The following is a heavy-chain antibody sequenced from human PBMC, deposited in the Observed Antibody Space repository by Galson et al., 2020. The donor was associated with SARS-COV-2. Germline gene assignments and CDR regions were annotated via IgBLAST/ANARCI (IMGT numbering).Heavy chain of an antibody. CDR1: GGSFSDYY. D-gene: IGHD3-22*01. CDR3: ARLVGSGYYRFDY. CDR2: INHNGGG. J-gene: IGHJ4*02. Sequence: SETLSLTCAVYGGSFSDYYWSWIRQPPGKGLEWIGEINHNGGGNSNPSLKSRVTISVGTSKNQFSLRLTSVTAADTAVYYCARLVGSGYYRFDYWGQGTVVTVSS. V-gene: IGHV4-34*01.